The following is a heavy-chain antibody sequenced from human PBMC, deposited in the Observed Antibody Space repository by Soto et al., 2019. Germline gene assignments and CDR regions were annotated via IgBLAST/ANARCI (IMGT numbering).Heavy chain of an antibody. CDR2: TRNKANSYTT. J-gene: IGHJ4*02. D-gene: IGHD3-10*01. Sequence: GGSPKLSCAAYGFTFSCHYMDWVRQAPGKGLEWVGRTRNKANSYTTEYAASVKGRFTISRDDSENSLYLQMNSLKTEDTAVYYCARVVRSGSYTSDYWGEGA. CDR1: GFTFSCHY. CDR3: ARVVRSGSYTSDY. V-gene: IGHV3-72*01.